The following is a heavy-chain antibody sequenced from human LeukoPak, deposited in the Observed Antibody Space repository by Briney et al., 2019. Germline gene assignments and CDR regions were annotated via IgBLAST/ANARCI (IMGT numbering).Heavy chain of an antibody. D-gene: IGHD2-2*01. CDR1: GFTVSSNY. V-gene: IGHV3-23*01. CDR2: ISGSGGST. J-gene: IGHJ4*02. Sequence: GGSLRLSCAASGFTVSSNYMSWVRQAPGKGLEWVSAISGSGGSTYYADSVKGRFSISRDNSKNTLYLQLNSLRAEDTAVYYCAKEKAGYCSSTSCFDGYDYWGQGTLVTVSS. CDR3: AKEKAGYCSSTSCFDGYDY.